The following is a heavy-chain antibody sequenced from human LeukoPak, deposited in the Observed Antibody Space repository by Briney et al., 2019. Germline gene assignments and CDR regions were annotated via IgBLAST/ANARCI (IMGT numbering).Heavy chain of an antibody. D-gene: IGHD4-17*01. V-gene: IGHV3-30*19. CDR2: IWYDGSNK. J-gene: IGHJ4*02. Sequence: GGSLRLSCAASGFTFSSYGMHWVRQAPGKGLEWVAVIWYDGSNKYYADSVKGRFTISRDNSKNTLYLQMNSLRAEDTAVYYCARGDYGDYNGNSPTDYWGQGTLVTVSS. CDR3: ARGDYGDYNGNSPTDY. CDR1: GFTFSSYG.